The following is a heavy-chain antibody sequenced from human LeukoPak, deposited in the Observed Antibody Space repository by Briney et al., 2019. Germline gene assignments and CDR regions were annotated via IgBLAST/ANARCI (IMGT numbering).Heavy chain of an antibody. V-gene: IGHV7-4-1*02. J-gene: IGHJ4*02. CDR1: GYTFTSCA. Sequence: GASVKVPCKASGYTFTSCAMNWVRQAPGQGLEWMGWINTNTGNPTYAQGFTGRFVFSLDTSVSTAYLQISSLKAEDTAVYYCARRHYYDSSGYSLGSYYFDYWGQGTLATVSS. CDR2: INTNTGNP. CDR3: ARRHYYDSSGYSLGSYYFDY. D-gene: IGHD3-22*01.